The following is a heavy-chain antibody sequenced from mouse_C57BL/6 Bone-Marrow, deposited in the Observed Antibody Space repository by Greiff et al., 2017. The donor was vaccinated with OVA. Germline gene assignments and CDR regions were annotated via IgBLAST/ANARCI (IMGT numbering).Heavy chain of an antibody. CDR2: INSDGGST. CDR1: EYAFPSHD. V-gene: IGHV5-2*01. Sequence: EVQRVESGGGLVQPGESLKLSCESNEYAFPSHDMSWVRKTPEKRLELVAAINSDGGSTYYPDTMERRFIISRDNTKKTLYLQMSSLRSEETALYYCARHYGNYPYYAMDYWGQGTSVTVSS. CDR3: ARHYGNYPYYAMDY. J-gene: IGHJ4*01. D-gene: IGHD2-1*01.